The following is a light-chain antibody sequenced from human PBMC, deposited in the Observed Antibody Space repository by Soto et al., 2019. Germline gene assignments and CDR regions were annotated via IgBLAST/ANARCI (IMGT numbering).Light chain of an antibody. CDR1: QSINNRY. J-gene: IGKJ3*01. Sequence: EIVLTQSPGTLSLSPGERATLSCRASQSINNRYLAWYHQKPGQAPRLLIYAASSRATGIPDRFSGSGSRTDFTLTISRLEPDDFAVYYCQQFGSSPGFTFGPWTKVDIK. CDR3: QQFGSSPGFT. CDR2: AAS. V-gene: IGKV3-20*01.